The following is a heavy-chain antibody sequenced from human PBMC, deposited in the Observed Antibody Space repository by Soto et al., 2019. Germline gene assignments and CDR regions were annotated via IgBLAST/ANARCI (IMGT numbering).Heavy chain of an antibody. V-gene: IGHV3-23*01. CDR1: GFTFSSYA. CDR2: ISGSGGST. D-gene: IGHD4-17*01. Sequence: AGGSLRLSCAASGFTFSSYAMSWVRQAPGKGLEWVSAISGSGGSTYYADSVKGRFTISRDNSKNTLYLQMNSLRAEDTAVYYCAKRRGYGDYYFDYWGQGTLVTVSS. CDR3: AKRRGYGDYYFDY. J-gene: IGHJ4*02.